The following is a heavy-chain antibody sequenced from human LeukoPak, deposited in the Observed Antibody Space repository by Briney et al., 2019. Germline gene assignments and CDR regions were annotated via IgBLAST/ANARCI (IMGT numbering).Heavy chain of an antibody. V-gene: IGHV3-48*03. D-gene: IGHD4-17*01. CDR1: GFTFSSYE. CDR2: ISYTSNTI. Sequence: GGSLRLSCAASGFTFSSYEMNWVRQAPGKGLEWVSYISYTSNTIYYADSVKGRFTISRDNAKNSLYLQMNSLRAEDTAVYYCARGDRAQAYGMDVWGQGTTVTVSS. J-gene: IGHJ6*02. CDR3: ARGDRAQAYGMDV.